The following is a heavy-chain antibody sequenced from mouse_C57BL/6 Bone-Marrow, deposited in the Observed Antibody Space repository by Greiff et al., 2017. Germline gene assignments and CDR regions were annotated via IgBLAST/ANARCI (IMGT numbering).Heavy chain of an antibody. V-gene: IGHV10-1*01. Sequence: EVQLVESGGGWVQPKGSLKLSCAASGFSFNTYAMHWVRPAPGKGLEWVARIRSKSNNYATYYADSVKDRFTISRDDSESMLYLQMNNLKTEDTAMYYCVRADYYAMHYWGQGTSVPVFS. CDR2: IRSKSNNYAT. CDR3: VRADYYAMHY. CDR1: GFSFNTYA. J-gene: IGHJ4*01.